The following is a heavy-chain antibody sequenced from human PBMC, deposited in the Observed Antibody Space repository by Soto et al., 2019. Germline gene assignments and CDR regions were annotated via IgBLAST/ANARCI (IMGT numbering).Heavy chain of an antibody. D-gene: IGHD1-26*01. CDR2: IHYSGTT. CDR1: GGSIMDYY. CDR3: ARDRSSHGSYYFDY. V-gene: IGHV4-59*01. Sequence: SETLSLTCTVSGGSIMDYYLSRIRQAPGKGLEWIGYIHYSGTTNDNPSLKSRVTISVDVSKNQFSLKLTSVTAADTAVYYCARDRSSHGSYYFDYWGQGALVTVS. J-gene: IGHJ4*02.